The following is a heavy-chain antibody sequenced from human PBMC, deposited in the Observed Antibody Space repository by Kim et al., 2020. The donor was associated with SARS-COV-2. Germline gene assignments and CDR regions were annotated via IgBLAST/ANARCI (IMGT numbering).Heavy chain of an antibody. J-gene: IGHJ3*02. CDR2: IKQDGSEK. CDR1: GFTFSSYW. V-gene: IGHV3-7*01. CDR3: ARVRRFWSGYSNSDAFDI. Sequence: GGSLRLSCAASGFTFSSYWMSWVRQAPGKGLEWVANIKQDGSEKYYVDSVKGRFTISRDNAKNSLYMQMNSLRAEDTAVYYCARVRRFWSGYSNSDAFDIWGQGTMVTVSS. D-gene: IGHD3-3*01.